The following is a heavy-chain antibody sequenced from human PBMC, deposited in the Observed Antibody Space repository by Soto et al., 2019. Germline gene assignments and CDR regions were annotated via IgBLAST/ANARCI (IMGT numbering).Heavy chain of an antibody. J-gene: IGHJ3*02. CDR3: ARHVIAAAGRPSHAFDI. V-gene: IGHV4-39*01. CDR2: IYYSGST. CDR1: GGSISSNIYY. Sequence: QLQLQESGPGLVKPSETLSLTCTVSGGSISSNIYYWGWIRQPPGKGLEWIGSIYYSGSTYYNPSRKSRVTISVDTSKNQFSLELSSVTASDTAVYYCARHVIAAAGRPSHAFDIWGQGTMVTVSS. D-gene: IGHD6-13*01.